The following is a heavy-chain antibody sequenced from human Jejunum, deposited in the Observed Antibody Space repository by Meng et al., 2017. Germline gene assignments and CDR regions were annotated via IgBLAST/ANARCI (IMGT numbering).Heavy chain of an antibody. CDR3: ARDQGSYGNFQH. CDR2: IRQDGSEE. V-gene: IGHV3-7*01. J-gene: IGHJ1*01. Sequence: GESLKISCAGSGFIFSGYWMNWVRQAPGKGLEWVANIRQDGSEEHYVDSVKGRFTISRDNAKNSLYLQMNSLRDEDTAVYYCARDQGSYGNFQHWGQGTLVTGSS. D-gene: IGHD3-16*01. CDR1: GFIFSGYW.